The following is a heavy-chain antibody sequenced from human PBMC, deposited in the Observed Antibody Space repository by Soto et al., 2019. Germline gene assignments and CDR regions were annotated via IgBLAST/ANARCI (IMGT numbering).Heavy chain of an antibody. J-gene: IGHJ6*02. D-gene: IGHD6-13*01. CDR3: ARPRLPAAGDYYYYYGMDV. CDR1: GFTFSKYS. CDR2: ISSRSTYI. Sequence: NPGGSLRLSCAASGFTFSKYSVNWVRQAPGKGLEWVSSISSRSTYIFYADSVKGRFTISRDNAKNSLYLQMNSLRAEDTGVYYCARPRLPAAGDYYYYYGMDVWGQGTTVTVSS. V-gene: IGHV3-21*01.